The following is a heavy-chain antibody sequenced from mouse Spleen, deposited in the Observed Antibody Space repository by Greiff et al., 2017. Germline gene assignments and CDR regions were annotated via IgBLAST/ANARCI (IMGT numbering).Heavy chain of an antibody. CDR3: ARGSYYSYDFAY. J-gene: IGHJ3*01. D-gene: IGHD2-12*01. CDR2: INPSTGGT. CDR1: GYSFTGYY. Sequence: VQLQQSGPELVKPGASVKISCKASGYSFTGYYMNWVKQSPEKSLEWIGEINPSTGGTTYNQKFKAKATLTVDKSSSTAYMQLKSLTSEDSAVYYCARGSYYSYDFAYWGQGTLVTLSA. V-gene: IGHV1-42*01.